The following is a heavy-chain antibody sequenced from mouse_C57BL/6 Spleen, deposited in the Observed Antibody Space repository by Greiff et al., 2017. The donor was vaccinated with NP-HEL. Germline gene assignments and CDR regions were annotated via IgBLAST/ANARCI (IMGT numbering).Heavy chain of an antibody. CDR2: IHPSDSDT. CDR3: AIFDGYYEGYFDV. J-gene: IGHJ1*03. V-gene: IGHV1-74*01. D-gene: IGHD2-3*01. CDR1: GYTFTSYW. Sequence: QVQLQQPGAELVKPGASVKVSCKASGYTFTSYWMHWVKQRPGQGLEWIGRIHPSDSDTNYNQKFKGKATLTGDKSSSTAYMQLSSRTSEDSAVYYCAIFDGYYEGYFDVWGTGTTVTVSS.